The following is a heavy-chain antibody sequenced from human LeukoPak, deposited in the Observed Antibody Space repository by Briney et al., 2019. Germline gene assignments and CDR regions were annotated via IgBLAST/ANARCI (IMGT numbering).Heavy chain of an antibody. CDR1: GFTFSSYA. J-gene: IGHJ4*02. D-gene: IGHD3-16*01. Sequence: GGSLRLSCAASGFTFSSYAMNWVRQAPGKGLEWVSSISRGSDHIFYADSMKGRFTISRDNAKNTLYLQMNSLRAEDTAVYYCAREGAHYYFDYWGQGTLVTVSS. CDR2: ISRGSDHI. V-gene: IGHV3-21*01. CDR3: AREGAHYYFDY.